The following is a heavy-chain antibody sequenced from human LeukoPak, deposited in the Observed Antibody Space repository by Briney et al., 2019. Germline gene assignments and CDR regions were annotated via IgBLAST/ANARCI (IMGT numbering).Heavy chain of an antibody. D-gene: IGHD1-26*01. Sequence: GGSLRLSCTVSGFTVSSNSWSWVRQAPGKGLEWVSFIYSGGKTHSSDSVKGRFTISRDNSKNTLYLQMNSLRAEDTAMYYCAGYGGRYPYYMDVWGKGTTVTISS. CDR3: AGYGGRYPYYMDV. V-gene: IGHV3-53*01. CDR1: GFTVSSNS. J-gene: IGHJ6*03. CDR2: IYSGGKT.